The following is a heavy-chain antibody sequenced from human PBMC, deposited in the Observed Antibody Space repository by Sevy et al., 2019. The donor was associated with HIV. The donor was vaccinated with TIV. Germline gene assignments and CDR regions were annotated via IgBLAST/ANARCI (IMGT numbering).Heavy chain of an antibody. CDR3: ARDSRYYYDSSGYYIDY. V-gene: IGHV3-21*01. CDR1: GFTFSSYS. Sequence: GGSLRLSCAASGFTFSSYSMNWVRQAPGKGLEWVSSISSSSSYIYYADSVKGRFTISRDNAKNPLYLQMNSLRAEETAVYYCARDSRYYYDSSGYYIDYWGQGTLVTVSS. J-gene: IGHJ4*02. CDR2: ISSSSSYI. D-gene: IGHD3-22*01.